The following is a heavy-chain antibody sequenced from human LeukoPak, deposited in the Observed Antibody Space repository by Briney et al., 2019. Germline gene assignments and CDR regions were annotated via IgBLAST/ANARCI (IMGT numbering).Heavy chain of an antibody. CDR1: GFSFSSYE. CDR3: ARGIAAVGIVGVFDC. Sequence: GGSLRLSCAASGFSFSSYEMNWVRQAPGKGLEWLSYISTSGSNIHYADSVKGRFTTSRDNSKNTLYLQMNSLRAEDTAVYYCARGIAAVGIVGVFDCWGQGTLVTVSS. J-gene: IGHJ4*02. CDR2: ISTSGSNI. V-gene: IGHV3-48*03. D-gene: IGHD6-13*01.